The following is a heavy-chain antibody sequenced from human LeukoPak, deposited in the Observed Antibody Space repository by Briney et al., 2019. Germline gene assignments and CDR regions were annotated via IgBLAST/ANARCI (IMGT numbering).Heavy chain of an antibody. CDR1: GGAISTNGYY. CDR2: IYHFGST. D-gene: IGHD2/OR15-2a*01. CDR3: AGLLSDKRGFGY. J-gene: IGHJ4*02. V-gene: IGHV4-39*01. Sequence: SEPLSLTCTVSGGAISTNGYYWGWVRQPPGTGLEWVGSIYHFGSTYCNASLRSRVTMSVDTSRNQFSLRLISLTAADTAVYYCAGLLSDKRGFGYWGQGTLVTVSS.